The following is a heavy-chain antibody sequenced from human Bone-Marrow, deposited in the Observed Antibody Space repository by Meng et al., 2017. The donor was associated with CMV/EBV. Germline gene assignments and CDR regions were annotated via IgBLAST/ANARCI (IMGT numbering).Heavy chain of an antibody. CDR2: INPNSGGT. Sequence: ASVKVSCKASGYTFTGYYMHWVRQAPGQGLEWMGWINPNSGGTNYAQKFQGRVTMTRDTLISSAYMELSRLRSDDTAVYCCARDEGGFVVVPAAMRYYYGMDVCGQGTTVTVSS. D-gene: IGHD2-2*01. CDR1: GYTFTGYY. J-gene: IGHJ6*02. V-gene: IGHV1-2*02. CDR3: ARDEGGFVVVPAAMRYYYGMDV.